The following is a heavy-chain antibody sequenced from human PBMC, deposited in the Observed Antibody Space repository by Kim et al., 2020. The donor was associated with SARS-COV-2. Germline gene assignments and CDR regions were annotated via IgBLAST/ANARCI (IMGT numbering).Heavy chain of an antibody. CDR2: IYYTGST. J-gene: IGHJ4*02. CDR1: GAYISAYY. CDR3: ATYSDYPGYYFDY. D-gene: IGHD5-12*01. Sequence: SETLSLTCTVSGAYISAYYWSWIRQPPGKGLEWIGFIYYTGSTNYNLSLKSRVTISGDTSKKQFSLRLSSVTAADTAVYYCATYSDYPGYYFDYWGQGTPVTVSS. V-gene: IGHV4-59*01.